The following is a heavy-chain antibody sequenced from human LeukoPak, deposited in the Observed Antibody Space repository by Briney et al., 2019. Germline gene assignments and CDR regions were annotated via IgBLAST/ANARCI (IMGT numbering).Heavy chain of an antibody. D-gene: IGHD3-16*01. CDR1: GGSISSNNYY. Sequence: SETLSLTCTVSGGSISSNNYYWGWIRQPPGKGLEWIGSLYYSGSAYYNPSLKSRVTISVDASKNQFSLKLSSVTAADTGVYYCARTYDYIWGSFYSHSFDSWGQGTLVTVSS. CDR2: LYYSGSA. CDR3: ARTYDYIWGSFYSHSFDS. V-gene: IGHV4-39*01. J-gene: IGHJ4*02.